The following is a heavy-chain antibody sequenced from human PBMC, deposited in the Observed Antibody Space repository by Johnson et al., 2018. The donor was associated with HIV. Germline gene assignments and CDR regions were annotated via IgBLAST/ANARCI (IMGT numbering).Heavy chain of an antibody. CDR2: LSYDGSKE. V-gene: IGHV3-30-3*01. CDR3: ARDGGIAATDAFDI. Sequence: QVQLVESGGGVVQPGRSLRLSCAVSGFTFRTYAMHWVRQAPGKGLEWVAVLSYDGSKEYYVDSVKGRFNLSRDSSKNTLNLQMNSLRAEDTAVYYCARDGGIAATDAFDIWGQGTMVTVSS. D-gene: IGHD6-13*01. J-gene: IGHJ3*02. CDR1: GFTFRTYA.